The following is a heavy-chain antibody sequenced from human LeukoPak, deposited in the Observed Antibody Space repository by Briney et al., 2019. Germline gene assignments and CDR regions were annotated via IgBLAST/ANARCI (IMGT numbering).Heavy chain of an antibody. Sequence: SETLSLTCAVYGGSFSGYYWSWIRQPPGKGLEWIGEINHSGSTNYNPSLKSRVTISVDTSKNQFSLKLSSVTAADTAVYYCARGGRYCSSTSCYRLGGYFDYWGQGTLVSVSS. J-gene: IGHJ4*02. D-gene: IGHD2-2*01. CDR3: ARGGRYCSSTSCYRLGGYFDY. CDR2: INHSGST. V-gene: IGHV4-34*01. CDR1: GGSFSGYY.